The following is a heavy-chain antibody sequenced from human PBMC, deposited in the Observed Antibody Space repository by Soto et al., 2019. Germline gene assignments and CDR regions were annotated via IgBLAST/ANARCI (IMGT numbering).Heavy chain of an antibody. D-gene: IGHD5-18*01. CDR3: ARPWDTAMVSTWNY. CDR2: INKNGGEK. Sequence: EVQLVESGGGLVQSGGSLRLSCAASGSIFTSYSMSWVRQAPGKGLEWVANINKNGGEKYYVDSVKGRFTISRDNAKNSLYLQMNSLRAEDTAVYYCARPWDTAMVSTWNYWGQGTLVTVSS. CDR1: GSIFTSYS. J-gene: IGHJ4*02. V-gene: IGHV3-7*03.